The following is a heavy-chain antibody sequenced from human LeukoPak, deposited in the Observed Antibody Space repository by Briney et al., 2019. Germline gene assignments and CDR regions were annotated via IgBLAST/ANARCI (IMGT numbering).Heavy chain of an antibody. J-gene: IGHJ4*02. Sequence: GGSLRLSCAASGSGFIFSSYAMTWVRQAPGKGLEWVSAISGSGGSTYNADSVKGRFTISRDNSKNTLYLQMNSLRAEDTAVCYCAKGLGGQQLDPFDYWGQGTLVTVSS. V-gene: IGHV3-23*01. CDR1: GSGFIFSSYA. CDR2: ISGSGGST. D-gene: IGHD6-13*01. CDR3: AKGLGGQQLDPFDY.